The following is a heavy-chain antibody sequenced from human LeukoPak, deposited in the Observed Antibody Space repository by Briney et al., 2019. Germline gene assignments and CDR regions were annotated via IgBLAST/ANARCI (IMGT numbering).Heavy chain of an antibody. CDR1: GYTFTNYG. CDR3: ARDCIGCHGFDY. J-gene: IGHJ4*02. V-gene: IGHV1-18*01. D-gene: IGHD2-15*01. Sequence: ASVKVSYKASGYTFTNYGITWVRQAPGQGLEWMGWVSAYADNTNYVQKIQGRVTMTTDTSTSTAYMELRSLRSDDTAVYYCARDCIGCHGFDYWGQGTLVTVSS. CDR2: VSAYADNT.